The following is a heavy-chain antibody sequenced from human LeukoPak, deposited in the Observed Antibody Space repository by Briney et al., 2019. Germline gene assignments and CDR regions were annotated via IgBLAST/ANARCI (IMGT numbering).Heavy chain of an antibody. V-gene: IGHV3-23*01. CDR3: AKKQTTTVTTLDY. CDR2: ISDRGGIK. J-gene: IGHJ4*02. CDR1: GFTFANFA. Sequence: PGGSLRLSCAASGFTFANFAMSWVRQAPGKGLEWVSDISDRGGIKNYADSVKGRFTISRDNSNNTLYLQMYSLRAEDTAVYFCAKKQTTTVTTLDYWGQGTLVTVSS. D-gene: IGHD4-17*01.